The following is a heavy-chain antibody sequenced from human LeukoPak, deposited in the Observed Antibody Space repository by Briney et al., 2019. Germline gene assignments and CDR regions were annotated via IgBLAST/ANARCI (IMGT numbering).Heavy chain of an antibody. Sequence: PGGSLRLSCAASGFTFSSYAMSWVRQAPGKGLEWVSAISGSGGSTYYADSVKGRFTISRDNSENTLYLQMNSLRAEDTAVYYCAKPWELRPSYYFDYWGQGTLVTVSS. J-gene: IGHJ4*02. CDR2: ISGSGGST. V-gene: IGHV3-23*01. CDR1: GFTFSSYA. D-gene: IGHD1-26*01. CDR3: AKPWELRPSYYFDY.